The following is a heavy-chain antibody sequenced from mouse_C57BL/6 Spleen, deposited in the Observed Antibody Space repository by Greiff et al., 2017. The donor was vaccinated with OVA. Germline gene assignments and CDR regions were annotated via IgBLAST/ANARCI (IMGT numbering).Heavy chain of an antibody. V-gene: IGHV2-6-1*01. CDR2: ICSDGST. D-gene: IGHD1-1*01. CDR1: GFSLTSYG. CDR3: TRQVRDDGSSYNWYFDV. Sequence: QVQLQQSGPGLVAPSQSLSITCTVSGFSLTSYGVHWVRQPPGKGLEWLVVICSDGSTTYNSALKSRLFISTDNYKSHVFFKMNSLQTDDTAMYYCTRQVRDDGSSYNWYFDVWGTGTTVTVSS. J-gene: IGHJ1*03.